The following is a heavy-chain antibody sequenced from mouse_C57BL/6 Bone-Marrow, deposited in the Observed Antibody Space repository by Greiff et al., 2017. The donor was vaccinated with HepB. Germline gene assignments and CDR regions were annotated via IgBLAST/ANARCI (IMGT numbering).Heavy chain of an antibody. V-gene: IGHV14-4*01. CDR2: IDPENGDT. J-gene: IGHJ3*01. Sequence: VQLKQSGAELVRPGASVKLSCTASGFNIKDDYMHWVKQRPEQGLEWMGWIDPENGDTEYASKFQGKATITADTSSNTAYLQLSSLTSEDTAVYYCTTWVGKAWFAYWGQGTLVTVSA. CDR1: GFNIKDDY. CDR3: TTWVGKAWFAY. D-gene: IGHD2-1*01.